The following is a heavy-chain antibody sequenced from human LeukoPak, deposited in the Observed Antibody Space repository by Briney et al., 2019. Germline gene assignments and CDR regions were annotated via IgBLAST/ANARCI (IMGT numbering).Heavy chain of an antibody. V-gene: IGHV3-30*04. CDR2: TSYDGSDT. CDR3: ASVFGRRNYYYYYMDV. Sequence: PGGSLSLSCAASGFTFSSFAMHWVRQAPGKGLEWVAVTSYDGSDTYYADSVKGRFTISRDNAKNSLYLQMNSLRAEDTAVYYCASVFGRRNYYYYYMDVWGKGTTVTISS. CDR1: GFTFSSFA. D-gene: IGHD3-10*01. J-gene: IGHJ6*03.